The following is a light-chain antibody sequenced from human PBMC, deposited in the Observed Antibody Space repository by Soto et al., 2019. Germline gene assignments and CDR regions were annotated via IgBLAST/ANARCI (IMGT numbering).Light chain of an antibody. Sequence: DIVMTQSPDSLPVSLGERATINCKSSQSVLYTSNNKNYLAWYQQKPGQPPKLLIYWASTRESGVPDRFSGSGSGTDFTLTISSLQAEDVAVYYCQQYYSTLAWTFGQGTKVDNK. V-gene: IGKV4-1*01. CDR2: WAS. J-gene: IGKJ1*01. CDR3: QQYYSTLAWT. CDR1: QSVLYTSNNKNY.